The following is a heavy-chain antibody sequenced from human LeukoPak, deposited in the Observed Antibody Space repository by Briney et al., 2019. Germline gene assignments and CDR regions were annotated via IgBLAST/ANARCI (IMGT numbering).Heavy chain of an antibody. J-gene: IGHJ4*01. V-gene: IGHV3-7*03. Sequence: PGGSLRLSCAVSGFTSSSYWMSWVRQAPGKGLEWVANIKQDGSEKYYVDSVKGRFTISRDNAKNSLYLQMNSLRAEDTAVYYCAGAHYCIGGSCRFDFWGQGTLVTVSS. CDR3: AGAHYCIGGSCRFDF. D-gene: IGHD2-15*01. CDR1: GFTSSSYW. CDR2: IKQDGSEK.